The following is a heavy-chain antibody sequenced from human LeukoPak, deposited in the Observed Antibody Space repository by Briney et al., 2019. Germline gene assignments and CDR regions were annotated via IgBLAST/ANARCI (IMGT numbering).Heavy chain of an antibody. D-gene: IGHD3-22*01. V-gene: IGHV4-61*02. CDR1: GASISSRSYY. CDR2: IYTRGST. CDR3: ARGRDSSGYEYYFDY. Sequence: SETLSLTCTVSGASISSRSYYWSWIRQPAGKGLEWIGRIYTRGSTNYTPSLQSRVTMSVDTSKNQFSLKLSSVTAADTAIYYCARGRDSSGYEYYFDYWGQGTLVTVSS. J-gene: IGHJ4*02.